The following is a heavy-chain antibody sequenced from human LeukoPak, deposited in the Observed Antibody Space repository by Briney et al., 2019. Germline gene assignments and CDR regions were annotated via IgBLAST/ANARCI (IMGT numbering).Heavy chain of an antibody. Sequence: TETLSLTCTVSGGSISSSSYYWGWLRQPPGEGLEWIGSIYYSGTTYYNPSLKSRVTIFVDTSKNQFSLKLSSVTAADTAVYYCARHPELRGGRWFDPWGQGTLVTVSS. V-gene: IGHV4-39*01. CDR3: ARHPELRGGRWFDP. CDR2: IYYSGTT. D-gene: IGHD1-14*01. J-gene: IGHJ5*02. CDR1: GGSISSSSYY.